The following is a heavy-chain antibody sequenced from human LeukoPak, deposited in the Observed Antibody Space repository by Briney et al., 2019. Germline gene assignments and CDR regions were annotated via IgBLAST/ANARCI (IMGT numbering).Heavy chain of an antibody. Sequence: ASVKVSCKASGYTFRSHGITWVRQAPGQGLEWMGWVSAYNGNTNYAQKLQGRVTMTTDTSTSTAYMELRSLRSDDTAVYYCAREGPYSGNYYEDYWGQGTLVTVSS. CDR1: GYTFRSHG. V-gene: IGHV1-18*01. CDR3: AREGPYSGNYYEDY. D-gene: IGHD1-26*01. CDR2: VSAYNGNT. J-gene: IGHJ4*02.